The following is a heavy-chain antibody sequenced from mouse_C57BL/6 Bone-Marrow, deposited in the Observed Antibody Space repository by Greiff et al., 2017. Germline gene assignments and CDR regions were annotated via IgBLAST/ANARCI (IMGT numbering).Heavy chain of an antibody. CDR3: ASGYGSSPAWFAY. Sequence: QVQLQQSGAELARPGASVKMSCKASGYTFTSYTMHWVKQRPRQGLEWIGYINPSSGYTTYNQKFKDKATLTADKSSSTAYMQLSSLTSEDSAVYYCASGYGSSPAWFAYWGQGTLVTVSA. V-gene: IGHV1-4*01. J-gene: IGHJ3*01. D-gene: IGHD1-1*02. CDR1: GYTFTSYT. CDR2: INPSSGYT.